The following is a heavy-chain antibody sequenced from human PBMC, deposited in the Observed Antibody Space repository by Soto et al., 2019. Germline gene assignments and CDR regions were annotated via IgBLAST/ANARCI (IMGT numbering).Heavy chain of an antibody. Sequence: EVQLVESGGGLVQPGGSLRLSCAASGFTFSSYWMHWVRQAPGKGLVWVSRINSDGSSTSYADSVTGRFTISRDNAKNTLYLQMNSLRAEDTAVYYCARAFPDYGDYVRAFDIWGQGTMVTVSS. CDR2: INSDGSST. D-gene: IGHD4-17*01. J-gene: IGHJ3*02. CDR1: GFTFSSYW. V-gene: IGHV3-74*01. CDR3: ARAFPDYGDYVRAFDI.